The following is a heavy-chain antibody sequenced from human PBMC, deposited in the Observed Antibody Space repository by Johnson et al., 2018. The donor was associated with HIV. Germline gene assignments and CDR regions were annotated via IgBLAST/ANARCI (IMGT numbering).Heavy chain of an antibody. CDR3: TRSKLQFLAPDAFDL. CDR1: GFNVSNNY. V-gene: IGHV3-53*01. J-gene: IGHJ3*01. Sequence: VQVVESGGGLVQPGGSLGLACVGSGFNVSNNYMSWVRQPPGQGLEWVSTLYSSGNTYYADSVKGRFTISRDSSRNTLYLHIDTLKVEDTALYYCTRSKLQFLAPDAFDLWGQGTMVTVSS. CDR2: LYSSGNT. D-gene: IGHD5-24*01.